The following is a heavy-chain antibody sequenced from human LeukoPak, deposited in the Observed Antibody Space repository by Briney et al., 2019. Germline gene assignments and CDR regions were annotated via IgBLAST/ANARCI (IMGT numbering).Heavy chain of an antibody. Sequence: SESLSLTCTVSGGSINSYYWSWIRQPPGKGLEWIGYIYYTGGETNYNPSLKSRLTISVDTSKNQFSLMLTSVTAADTAVYYCARQPGGTAAFDIWAQGTMVTVSS. CDR2: IYYTGGET. V-gene: IGHV4-59*08. D-gene: IGHD1-14*01. CDR3: ARQPGGTAAFDI. CDR1: GGSINSYY. J-gene: IGHJ3*02.